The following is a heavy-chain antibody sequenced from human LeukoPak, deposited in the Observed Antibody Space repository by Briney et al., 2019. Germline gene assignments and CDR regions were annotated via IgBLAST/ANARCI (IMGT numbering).Heavy chain of an antibody. Sequence: GGSLRLSCAASGFTFSTYAMSWVHQAPGKGLEWVSTISGSGGSTYYADSVKGRFTISRDNSKNILYLQMNSLRAEDTAVHYCARERYDSSGHWHFDLWGRGTPVTVSS. CDR1: GFTFSTYA. J-gene: IGHJ2*01. CDR2: ISGSGGST. CDR3: ARERYDSSGHWHFDL. D-gene: IGHD3-22*01. V-gene: IGHV3-23*01.